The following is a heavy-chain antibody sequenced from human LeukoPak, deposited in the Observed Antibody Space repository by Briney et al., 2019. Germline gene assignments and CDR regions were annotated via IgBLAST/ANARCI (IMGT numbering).Heavy chain of an antibody. J-gene: IGHJ4*02. D-gene: IGHD1-26*01. CDR3: AKDQELLWRGVDY. V-gene: IGHV1-69*04. Sequence: SVKVSCKASGGTFSSYAISWVRQAPGQGLEWMGRIIPILGIANYAQKFQGRVTITADKSTSTAYMELSSLRSEDTAVYYCAKDQELLWRGVDYWGQGTLVTVSS. CDR1: GGTFSSYA. CDR2: IIPILGIA.